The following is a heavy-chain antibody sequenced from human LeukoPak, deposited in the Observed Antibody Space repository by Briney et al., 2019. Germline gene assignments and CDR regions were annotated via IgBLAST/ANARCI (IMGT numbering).Heavy chain of an antibody. CDR2: ISYDGSNK. CDR1: GFTFSSYS. CDR3: AKAQLITAAAGEYFQH. Sequence: GGSLRLSCAASGFTFSSYSMNWVRQAPGKGLEWVAVISYDGSNKYYADSVKGRFTISRDNSKNTLYLQMNSLRAEDTAVYYCAKAQLITAAAGEYFQHWGQGTLVTVSS. D-gene: IGHD6-13*01. J-gene: IGHJ1*01. V-gene: IGHV3-30*18.